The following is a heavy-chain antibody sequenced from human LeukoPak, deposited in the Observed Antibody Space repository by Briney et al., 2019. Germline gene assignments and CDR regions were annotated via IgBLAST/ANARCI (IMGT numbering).Heavy chain of an antibody. CDR3: ARDDYYYDSSGYANWFDP. V-gene: IGHV3-30*01. Sequence: GGSLRLSCAASGFTFSSYWMSWVRQAPGKGLEWVAVISYDGSNKYYADSVKGRFTISRDNSKNTLYLQMNSLRAEDTAVYYCARDDYYYDSSGYANWFDPWGQGTLVTVSS. CDR2: ISYDGSNK. CDR1: GFTFSSYW. D-gene: IGHD3-22*01. J-gene: IGHJ5*02.